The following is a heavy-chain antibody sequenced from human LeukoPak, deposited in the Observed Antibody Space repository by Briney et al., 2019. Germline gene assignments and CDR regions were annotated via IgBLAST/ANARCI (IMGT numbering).Heavy chain of an antibody. D-gene: IGHD6-19*01. CDR3: ARGGLANNDY. CDR2: INPNSGGT. CDR1: GYTFTGYY. Sequence: ASVKVSCKASGYTFTGYYTHWVRQAPGQGLEWMGRINPNSGGTNYAQKFQGRVTLTRDTSISTAYMELRRLGSDDTAVYYCARGGLANNDYWGQGTLVTVSS. V-gene: IGHV1-2*06. J-gene: IGHJ4*02.